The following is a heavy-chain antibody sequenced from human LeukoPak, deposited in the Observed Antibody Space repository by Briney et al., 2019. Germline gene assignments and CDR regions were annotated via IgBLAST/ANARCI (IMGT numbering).Heavy chain of an antibody. CDR1: GYTFTSYG. J-gene: IGHJ4*02. CDR3: ARGQDYYDSSGYWGY. Sequence: GASVKVSCKASGYTFTSYGISWVRQAPGQGLEWMGWISAYNGNTNYAQKLQGRATMTTDTSTSTAYMELRSLRSDDTAVYYCARGQDYYDSSGYWGYWGQGTLVTVSS. V-gene: IGHV1-18*01. D-gene: IGHD3-22*01. CDR2: ISAYNGNT.